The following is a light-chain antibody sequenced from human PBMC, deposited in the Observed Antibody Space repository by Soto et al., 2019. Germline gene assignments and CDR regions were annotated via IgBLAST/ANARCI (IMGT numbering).Light chain of an antibody. J-gene: IGLJ3*02. CDR3: ASWDDSLKGVL. CDR2: FND. Sequence: QAVVTQPPSASGTPGQRVSISCSGGRSNIGSNLVSWYQQLPGTAPKLLLYFNDQRPSGVPDRFSGSKSGTSASLAVSELQSEDEADYFCASWDDSLKGVLFGGGTQRPS. CDR1: RSNIGSNL. V-gene: IGLV1-44*01.